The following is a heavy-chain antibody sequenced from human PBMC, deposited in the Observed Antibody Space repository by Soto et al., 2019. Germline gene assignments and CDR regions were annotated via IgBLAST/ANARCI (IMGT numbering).Heavy chain of an antibody. V-gene: IGHV4-30-4*01. D-gene: IGHD6-6*01. Sequence: SETLSLTCTVSGGSISSGDYYWSWIRQPPGKGLEWIGYIYYSGSTYYNPSLKSRVTISVDTSKNQFSLKLSSVTAADTAVYYCARGYSSSSGYYFDYWGQGTLVTVSS. CDR3: ARGYSSSSGYYFDY. CDR1: GGSISSGDYY. CDR2: IYYSGST. J-gene: IGHJ4*02.